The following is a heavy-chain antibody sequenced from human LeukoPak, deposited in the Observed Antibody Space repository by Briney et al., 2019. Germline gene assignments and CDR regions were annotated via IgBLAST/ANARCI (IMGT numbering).Heavy chain of an antibody. V-gene: IGHV3-74*01. J-gene: IGHJ4*02. CDR2: IKTDGSDT. CDR3: ARAEMQVGSCTSANCLFDH. D-gene: IGHD2-2*01. CDR1: GGTFSSYW. Sequence: GGSLRLSCAASGGTFSSYWMHWVRQVPGKGLLWVSRIKTDGSDTTYADSVKGRFTISRDNARNTLFLQMNSLTVEDTAVYYCARAEMQVGSCTSANCLFDHWGQGTLVTVSS.